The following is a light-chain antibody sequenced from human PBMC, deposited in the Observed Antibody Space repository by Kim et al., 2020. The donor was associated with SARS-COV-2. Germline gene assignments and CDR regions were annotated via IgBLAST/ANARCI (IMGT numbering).Light chain of an antibody. J-gene: IGKJ2*03. V-gene: IGKV2-24*01. CDR3: MQVSKFPNS. Sequence: DIVLTQTPLSSSVTLGQPASISCRSSQSPVHSDGNIYLNWLHQRPGQAPRLLIYKISTRLSGVPDRFGGSGAGTDFTLKISRVEAEDVGIYYCMQVSKFPNSFGQGTKLEI. CDR2: KIS. CDR1: QSPVHSDGNIY.